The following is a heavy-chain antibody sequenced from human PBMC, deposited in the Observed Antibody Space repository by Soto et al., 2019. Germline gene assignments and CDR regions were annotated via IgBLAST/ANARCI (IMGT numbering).Heavy chain of an antibody. Sequence: QVQLQESGPGLVKPSETLSLTCTVSGGSISNHYWSWIRQPPGQGLEWIGYIYYHGNTNYNPPRKSRVTMSVHTSKNQSSLKLSSVTAADTAVYYCTRANWYSEYWGQGTLVTVSS. D-gene: IGHD7-27*01. V-gene: IGHV4-59*11. CDR2: IYYHGNT. J-gene: IGHJ4*02. CDR1: GGSISNHY. CDR3: TRANWYSEY.